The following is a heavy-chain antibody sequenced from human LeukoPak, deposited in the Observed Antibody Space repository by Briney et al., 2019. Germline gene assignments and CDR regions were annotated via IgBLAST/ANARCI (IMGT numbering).Heavy chain of an antibody. CDR3: ARMPQDSGWYPYYYYGMDV. Sequence: GGSLRLSCAASGFTFSSYSMNWVRQAPGKGLEWVSSISSSSSYIYYADSVKGRFTISRDNAKNSLYLQMNSLRAEDTAVYYCARMPQDSGWYPYYYYGMDVWGQGTTVTVSS. D-gene: IGHD6-19*01. V-gene: IGHV3-21*04. J-gene: IGHJ6*02. CDR2: ISSSSSYI. CDR1: GFTFSSYS.